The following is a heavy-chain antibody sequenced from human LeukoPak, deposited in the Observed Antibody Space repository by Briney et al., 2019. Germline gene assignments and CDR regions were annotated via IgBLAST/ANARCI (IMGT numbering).Heavy chain of an antibody. V-gene: IGHV3-7*03. CDR1: GFTFSSYW. D-gene: IGHD3-3*01. Sequence: PGGSLRLSCAASGFTFSSYWMSWVRQAPGKGLEWVANIKQDGSEKYYVDSVKGRFTISRDNAKNSLYLQMNSLRAEDTAVYYCARDKRITIFGVVITHEYFQHWGQGTLVTVSS. CDR3: ARDKRITIFGVVITHEYFQH. J-gene: IGHJ1*01. CDR2: IKQDGSEK.